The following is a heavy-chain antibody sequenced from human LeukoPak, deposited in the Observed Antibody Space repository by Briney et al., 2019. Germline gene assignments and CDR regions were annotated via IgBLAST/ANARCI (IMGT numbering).Heavy chain of an antibody. Sequence: GGSLRLSCAASGFTFSSYGMHWVRQAPGKGLEWVAVISYDGSNKYYADSVKGRFTISRDNSKNTLYLQMNSLRAEDTAVYYCAKDLDVLPTHAFDIWGQGTMVTVSS. CDR3: AKDLDVLPTHAFDI. J-gene: IGHJ3*02. V-gene: IGHV3-30*18. D-gene: IGHD1-1*01. CDR2: ISYDGSNK. CDR1: GFTFSSYG.